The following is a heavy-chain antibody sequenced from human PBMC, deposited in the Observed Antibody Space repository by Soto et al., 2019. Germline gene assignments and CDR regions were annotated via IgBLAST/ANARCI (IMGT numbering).Heavy chain of an antibody. CDR1: GFSLSTSGIC. V-gene: IGHV2-70*01. D-gene: IGHD5-12*01. CDR3: ARIGRSGYGSVYDDAFDI. J-gene: IGHJ3*02. CDR2: HDWDDDK. Sequence: GSGPKLVNPTPTLTLTCTFSGFSLSTSGICVSWIRQPPGKALEWLALHDWDDDKYYSTSLKTRLTISKDTSKNQVVLTVTNMDPVDTATYDCARIGRSGYGSVYDDAFDIWGEGTMVTVSS.